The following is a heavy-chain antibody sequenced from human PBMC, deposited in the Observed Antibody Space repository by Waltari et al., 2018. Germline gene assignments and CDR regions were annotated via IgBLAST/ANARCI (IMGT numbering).Heavy chain of an antibody. Sequence: EVEFVESGGDLVQPGGSLRLSCAASGFYFSNYWMNWVRQAPGKGLEWVANIKQDGSENYYLGSVKGRFTISRDNAKNLLYLQMNSLRAEDTAVYYCARGINSPGIDYWGQGNLVTVSS. CDR1: GFYFSNYW. CDR2: IKQDGSEN. V-gene: IGHV3-7*01. CDR3: ARGINSPGIDY. J-gene: IGHJ4*02. D-gene: IGHD1-26*01.